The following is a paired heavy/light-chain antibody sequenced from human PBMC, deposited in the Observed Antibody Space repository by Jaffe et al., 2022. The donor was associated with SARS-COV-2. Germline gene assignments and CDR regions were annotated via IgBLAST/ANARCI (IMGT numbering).Heavy chain of an antibody. V-gene: IGHV4-61*02. CDR1: GGSISTDTYC. D-gene: IGHD6-13*01. J-gene: IGHJ5*02. CDR2: VYTSGST. Sequence: QVQLQESGPGLVKPSQTLSLTCTVSGGSISTDTYCWSWIRQPAGKGLEWIGRVYTSGSTNYNPSLKSRVTISVDTSKNQFSLKLNSVTAADTAVYYCARDDPYSRSWSFDPWGQGTLVTVSS. CDR3: ARDDPYSRSWSFDP.
Light chain of an antibody. CDR1: SSDVGAYNF. CDR3: SSYTSSSPR. J-gene: IGLJ2*01. Sequence: QSALTQPASVSGSPGQSITISCTGTSSDVGAYNFVSWYQHHPGKAPKLMIFEVSHRPSGVPDRFSGSKSGNTASLTISGLQAEDEADYYCSSYTSSSPRFGGGTKLTVL. V-gene: IGLV2-14*01. CDR2: EVS.